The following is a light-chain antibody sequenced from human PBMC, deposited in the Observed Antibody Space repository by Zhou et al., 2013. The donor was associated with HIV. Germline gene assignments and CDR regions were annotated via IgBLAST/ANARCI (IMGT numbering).Light chain of an antibody. CDR3: QQYVSYPYT. J-gene: IGKJ2*01. V-gene: IGKV1-5*03. Sequence: DIQMTQSPSTLSASVGDRVTITCRASQTIGSWLAWYQQKPGKAPNLLIYKASNLESGVPSRFSGSGSGTEFTLTISSLQPDDFATYYCQQYVSYPYTFGQGTKLEIK. CDR1: QTIGSW. CDR2: KAS.